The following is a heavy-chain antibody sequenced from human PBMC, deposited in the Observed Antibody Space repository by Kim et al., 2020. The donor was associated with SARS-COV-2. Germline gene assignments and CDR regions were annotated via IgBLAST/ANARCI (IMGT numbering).Heavy chain of an antibody. J-gene: IGHJ4*02. Sequence: SETLSLTCTVSGGSISSYYWSWIRQPPGKGLEWIGYIYYSGSTNYNASLKSRVTISVDTSKNQFSLKLSSVTAADTAVYYCARRDFGGYSSGWYPFDYWGQGTLVTVSS. CDR3: ARRDFGGYSSGWYPFDY. V-gene: IGHV4-59*08. D-gene: IGHD6-19*01. CDR2: IYYSGST. CDR1: GGSISSYY.